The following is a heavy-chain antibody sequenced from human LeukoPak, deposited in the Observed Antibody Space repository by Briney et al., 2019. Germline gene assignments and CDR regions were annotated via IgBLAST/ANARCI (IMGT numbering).Heavy chain of an antibody. CDR1: GGTFSSYA. CDR3: ASGGYYYDSSGYTFNWFDP. J-gene: IGHJ5*02. D-gene: IGHD3-22*01. V-gene: IGHV1-69*04. CDR2: IIPILGIA. Sequence: SVQVSCKASGGTFSSYAISWVRQAPGQGLEWMGRIIPILGIANYAQKFQGRVTITADKSTSTAYMELSSLRSEDTAVYYCASGGYYYDSSGYTFNWFDPWGQGTLVTVSS.